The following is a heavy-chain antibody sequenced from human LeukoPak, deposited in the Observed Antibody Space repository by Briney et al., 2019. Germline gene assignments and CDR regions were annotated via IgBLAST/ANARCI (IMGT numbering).Heavy chain of an antibody. CDR2: IKSDGSSI. J-gene: IGHJ4*02. CDR1: GFTFSSYW. Sequence: PGGSLRPSCAASGFTFSSYWMHWVREAPGKGLVWVSRIKSDGSSITYADSVRGRFTISRDNAKKTLYLQMNSLRAEDTAVYYCARAPFGTESLWGQGTLVTVSS. V-gene: IGHV3-74*03. CDR3: ARAPFGTESL. D-gene: IGHD3-10*01.